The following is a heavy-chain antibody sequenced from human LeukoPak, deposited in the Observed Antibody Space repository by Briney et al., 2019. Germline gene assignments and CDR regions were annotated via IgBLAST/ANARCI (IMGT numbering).Heavy chain of an antibody. D-gene: IGHD3-22*01. CDR2: ISDSGGRT. CDR1: GITLSNYG. V-gene: IGHV3-23*01. CDR3: AKRGVVIRVILVGFHKEAYYFDS. J-gene: IGHJ4*02. Sequence: GGSLRLSCVVSGITLSNYGMSWVRQAPGKGLEWVAGISDSGGRTNYADSVKGRFTISRDSPKNTLYLQINGLRAEDTAVYFCAKRGVVIRVILVGFHKEAYYFDSWGQGALVTVSS.